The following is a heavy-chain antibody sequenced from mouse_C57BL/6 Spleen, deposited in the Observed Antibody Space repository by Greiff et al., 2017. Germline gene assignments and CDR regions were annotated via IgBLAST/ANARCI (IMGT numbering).Heavy chain of an antibody. D-gene: IGHD3-3*01. CDR2: ISSGSSTI. CDR3: ARSGDDYYAMDY. J-gene: IGHJ4*01. V-gene: IGHV5-17*01. Sequence: EVKLMESGGGLVKPGGSLKLSCAASGFTFSDYGMHWVRQAPEKGLEWVAYISSGSSTIYYADTVKGRFTISRDNAKNTLFLQMTSLRSEDTAMYYCARSGDDYYAMDYWGQGTSVTVSS. CDR1: GFTFSDYG.